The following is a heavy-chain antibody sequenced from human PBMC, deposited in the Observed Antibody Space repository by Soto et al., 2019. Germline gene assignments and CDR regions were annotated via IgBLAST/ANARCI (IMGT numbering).Heavy chain of an antibody. J-gene: IGHJ6*02. CDR1: GGSISSSSYY. CDR2: IYYSGST. Sequence: SETLSLTCTVSGGSISSSSYYWGWIRQPPGKGLEWIGSIYYSGSTYYNPSLKSRVTISVDTSKNQFSLKLSSVTAADTAVYYCARLSERDVCGQGTTVTVSS. V-gene: IGHV4-39*01. CDR3: ARLSERDV. D-gene: IGHD3-16*02.